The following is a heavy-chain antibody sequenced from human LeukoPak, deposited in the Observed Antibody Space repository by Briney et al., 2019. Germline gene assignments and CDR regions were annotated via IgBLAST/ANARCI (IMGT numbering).Heavy chain of an antibody. V-gene: IGHV1-3*01. CDR2: INAGNGNT. Sequence: ASVKVSCKASGYTFTSYAMHWVRQAPGQRLEWMGWINAGNGNTKYSQKFQGRVTITRDTSASTAYMELSSLRSEDTAVYYCAREPIAYYDILTGYYKGPRYFDLWGRGTLVTVSS. J-gene: IGHJ2*01. D-gene: IGHD3-9*01. CDR3: AREPIAYYDILTGYYKGPRYFDL. CDR1: GYTFTSYA.